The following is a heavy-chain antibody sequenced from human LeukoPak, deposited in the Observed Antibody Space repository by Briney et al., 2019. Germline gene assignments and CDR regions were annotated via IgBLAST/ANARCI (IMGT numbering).Heavy chain of an antibody. CDR2: IYYSGST. CDR3: AGRYYYDSSGYLDAFDI. Sequence: SETLSLTCAVYGGSFSGYYWSWIRQPPGKGLEWIGYIYYSGSTNYNPSLKSRVTISVDTSKNQFSLKLSSVTAADTAVYYCAGRYYYDSSGYLDAFDIWGQGTMVTVSS. CDR1: GGSFSGYY. D-gene: IGHD3-22*01. V-gene: IGHV4-59*01. J-gene: IGHJ3*02.